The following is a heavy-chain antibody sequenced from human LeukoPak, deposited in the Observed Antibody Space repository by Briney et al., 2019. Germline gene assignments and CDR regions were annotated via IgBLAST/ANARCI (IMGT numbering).Heavy chain of an antibody. D-gene: IGHD3-16*01. J-gene: IGHJ4*02. V-gene: IGHV3-66*01. CDR1: GFTVTVNY. Sequence: PGGSLRLSCAVSGFTVTVNYMSWVRQAPGKGLEWVSIIYRSGSISYADSVKGRFIISRDSSTNTVSLQMTRLRAEDTAVYYCAADFYTSYHLGYWGQGTLVTVSS. CDR3: AADFYTSYHLGY. CDR2: IYRSGSI.